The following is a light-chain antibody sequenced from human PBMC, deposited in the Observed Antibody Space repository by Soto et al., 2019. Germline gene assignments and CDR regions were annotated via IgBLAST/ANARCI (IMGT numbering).Light chain of an antibody. CDR3: QHSYSAPYT. V-gene: IGKV1-39*01. CDR2: EAS. J-gene: IGKJ2*01. CDR1: QSISSH. Sequence: DIQMTQSPSSLSASVGDRVTITCRASQSISSHLNWYQQKPGKTPELLIYEASSSQSGVPSRFSGSGSGTDFTLTISTLQSVDFATYYCQHSYSAPYTFGQGTKLEIK.